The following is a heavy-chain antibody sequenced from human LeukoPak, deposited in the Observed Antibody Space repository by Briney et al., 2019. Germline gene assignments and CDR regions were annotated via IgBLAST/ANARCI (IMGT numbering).Heavy chain of an antibody. D-gene: IGHD3-9*01. CDR3: ARDSGYAGASDI. CDR1: GFTFSSHG. CDR2: IWYDGGKK. Sequence: GGSLRLSCAASGFTFSSHGMHWVRQAPGKGLEWVAVIWYDGGKKYYADTVKGRFTISRDNSKNTLFLQMNSLRAEDTAVYYCARDSGYAGASDIWGQGTMVTVSS. J-gene: IGHJ3*02. V-gene: IGHV3-33*01.